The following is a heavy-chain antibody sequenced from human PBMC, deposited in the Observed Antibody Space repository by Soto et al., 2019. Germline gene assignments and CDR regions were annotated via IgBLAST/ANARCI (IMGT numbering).Heavy chain of an antibody. J-gene: IGHJ6*02. Sequence: QVQLVQSGAEVKKPGSSVKVSCKASGGTFSSYAISWVRQAPGQGLEWMGGIIPIFGTATYAQKFQGRVTITADESTSTAYMELSSLRSEDTAVYYWASPPSSNRYHYGMDVWGQGTTVTVSS. D-gene: IGHD4-4*01. V-gene: IGHV1-69*12. CDR2: IIPIFGTA. CDR1: GGTFSSYA. CDR3: ASPPSSNRYHYGMDV.